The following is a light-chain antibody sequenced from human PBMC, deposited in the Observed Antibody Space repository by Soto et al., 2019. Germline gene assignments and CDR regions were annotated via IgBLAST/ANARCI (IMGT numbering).Light chain of an antibody. V-gene: IGLV2-14*01. Sequence: LTQPASVSGSPGQSITISCTGTNSDIGGYNYVSWYQQHPGKAPKLMIYEVSNRPSGVSNRFSGSKSGNTASLTISGLQAEDEADYYCSSYTSSSTPYVFGTGTKVTVL. CDR1: NSDIGGYNY. J-gene: IGLJ1*01. CDR3: SSYTSSSTPYV. CDR2: EVS.